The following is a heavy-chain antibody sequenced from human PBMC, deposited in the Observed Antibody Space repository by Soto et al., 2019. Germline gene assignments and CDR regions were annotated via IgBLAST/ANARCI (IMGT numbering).Heavy chain of an antibody. CDR1: GGSISSYY. D-gene: IGHD1-1*01. Sequence: QVQLQESGPGLVKPSETLSLTCTVSGGSISSYYWSWIRQPPGKGLEWIGYIYYSGSTNYNPSLKRRVTISVDTSKTQFSLKLSSVTAADTAVYYCAREIRSTWNDQSDPFNYFDYWGQGTLVTVSS. CDR3: AREIRSTWNDQSDPFNYFDY. J-gene: IGHJ4*02. V-gene: IGHV4-59*01. CDR2: IYYSGST.